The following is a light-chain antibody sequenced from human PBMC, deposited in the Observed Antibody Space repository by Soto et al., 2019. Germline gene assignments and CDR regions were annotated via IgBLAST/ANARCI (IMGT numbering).Light chain of an antibody. CDR3: QHYESTPPT. V-gene: IGKV4-1*01. CDR1: QRVLYSSNNKNY. J-gene: IGKJ2*01. CDR2: WAS. Sequence: DIVMTQSPDSLAVSLGERATINCKSSQRVLYSSNNKNYLAWYQQRPGQPPKLLIYWASTRESGVPDRFSGSGSGTDFTLTITSLQAEDVAVYYCQHYESTPPTFGQGTKLEIK.